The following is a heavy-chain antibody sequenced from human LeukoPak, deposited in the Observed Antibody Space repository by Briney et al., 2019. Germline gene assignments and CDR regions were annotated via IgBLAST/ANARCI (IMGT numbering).Heavy chain of an antibody. CDR2: ISSSSSYI. V-gene: IGHV3-21*01. J-gene: IGHJ4*02. Sequence: GGSLRLSCAASGFTFSSYSMNWVRQAPGKGLEWVSSISSSSSYIYYADSVKGRFTISRDNSKNTLYLQMNSLRAEDTAVYYCARGAYCSGGSCYSGAPDYWGQGTLVTVSS. CDR3: ARGAYCSGGSCYSGAPDY. D-gene: IGHD2-15*01. CDR1: GFTFSSYS.